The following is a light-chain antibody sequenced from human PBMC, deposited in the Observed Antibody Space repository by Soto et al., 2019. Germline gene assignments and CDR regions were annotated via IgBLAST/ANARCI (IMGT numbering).Light chain of an antibody. CDR2: NAF. CDR3: QQYGSSPGT. V-gene: IGKV3-20*01. CDR1: QSVSSSY. Sequence: EVVLTQSPGTLSLSPGERATLSCRASQSVSSSYLARYQQKPGQAPRLLIYNAFNRATGIPDRFSGSGSGTDFTLTISRLEPEDFAVYYCQQYGSSPGTFGGGTKGDIK. J-gene: IGKJ4*01.